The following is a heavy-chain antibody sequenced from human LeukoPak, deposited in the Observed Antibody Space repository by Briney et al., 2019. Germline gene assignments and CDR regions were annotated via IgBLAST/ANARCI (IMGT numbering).Heavy chain of an antibody. CDR1: GFTFSSYA. D-gene: IGHD3-10*01. CDR3: ARDSYYGSGSYYDAFDI. J-gene: IGHJ3*02. CDR2: ISYDGSNK. Sequence: GGSLRHSCAASGFTFSSYAMHWVRQAPGKGLEWAAVISYDGSNKYYADSVKVRFTISRDNSKNTLYLQMNSLRAEDTAVYYCARDSYYGSGSYYDAFDIWGQGTMVTVSS. V-gene: IGHV3-30*04.